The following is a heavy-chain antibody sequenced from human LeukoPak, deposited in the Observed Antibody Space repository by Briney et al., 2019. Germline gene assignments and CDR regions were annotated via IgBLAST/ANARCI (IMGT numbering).Heavy chain of an antibody. CDR1: GYTFSGFY. Sequence: ASVKVSCEASGYTFSGFYIHWVRQAPGQGLEWMGWINPNSGVTSYAQKLQGRVTITRDTSIDTAYMQLSRLRSDDTAVYYCAKDRYGDYEAPFHYYMDAWGRGTTVTVSS. D-gene: IGHD5-12*01. CDR3: AKDRYGDYEAPFHYYMDA. J-gene: IGHJ6*03. V-gene: IGHV1-2*02. CDR2: INPNSGVT.